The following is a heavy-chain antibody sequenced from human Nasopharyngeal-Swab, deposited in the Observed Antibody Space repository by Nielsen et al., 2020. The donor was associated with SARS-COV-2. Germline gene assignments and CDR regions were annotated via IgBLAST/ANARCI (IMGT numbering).Heavy chain of an antibody. CDR3: ARGCVLTGPSCYYYGMDV. J-gene: IGHJ6*02. V-gene: IGHV3-21*01. CDR2: ISSSSSYI. Sequence: GESLKISCAASGFTFSSYSMNWVRQAPGKGLEWVSSISSSSSYIYYADSVKGRFTISRDNAKNSLYLHMNSLRAEDTAVYYCARGCVLTGPSCYYYGMDVWGQGTTVTVSS. D-gene: IGHD3-9*01. CDR1: GFTFSSYS.